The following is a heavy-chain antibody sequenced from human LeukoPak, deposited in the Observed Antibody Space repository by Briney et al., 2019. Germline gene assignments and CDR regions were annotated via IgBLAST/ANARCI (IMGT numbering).Heavy chain of an antibody. Sequence: SVKVSCKASGGTFSSYAISWVRQAPGQGLEWMGGIIPIFGTANYAQKFQGRVTITADESTSTAYMELSSLRSEDTAVYYCAREVTYCSSTSCLDYWGQGTLVTVSS. J-gene: IGHJ4*02. D-gene: IGHD2-2*01. V-gene: IGHV1-69*13. CDR3: AREVTYCSSTSCLDY. CDR1: GGTFSSYA. CDR2: IIPIFGTA.